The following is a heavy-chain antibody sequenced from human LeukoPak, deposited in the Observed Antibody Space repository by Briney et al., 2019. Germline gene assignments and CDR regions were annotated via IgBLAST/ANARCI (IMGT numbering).Heavy chain of an antibody. CDR3: ARGNTQYSSSWVDP. J-gene: IGHJ5*02. CDR1: GGSISSGGYY. D-gene: IGHD6-13*01. V-gene: IGHV4-31*03. CDR2: IYYSGST. Sequence: SETLSLTCTVSGGSISSGGYYWSWIRQHPGKGLEWIGYIYYSGSTYYNPSLKSRVTISVGTSKNQFSLKLSSVTAADTAVYYCARGNTQYSSSWVDPWGQGTLVTVSS.